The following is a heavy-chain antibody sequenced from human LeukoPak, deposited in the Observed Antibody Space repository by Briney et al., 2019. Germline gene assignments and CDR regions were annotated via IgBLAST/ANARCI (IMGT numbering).Heavy chain of an antibody. CDR1: GFTFSSYG. V-gene: IGHV3-23*01. Sequence: HAGGSLRLSCAASGFTFSSYGMNWVRQAPGKGLEWVSAISGSGGSTYYADSVKGRFTISRDNSKNTLYLQMNSLRAEDTAVYYCAKDETPQLRYFDWLTDYWGQGTLVTVSS. CDR3: AKDETPQLRYFDWLTDY. CDR2: ISGSGGST. J-gene: IGHJ4*02. D-gene: IGHD3-9*01.